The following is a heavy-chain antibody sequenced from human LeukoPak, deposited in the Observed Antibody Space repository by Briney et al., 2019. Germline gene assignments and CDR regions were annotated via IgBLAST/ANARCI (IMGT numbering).Heavy chain of an antibody. D-gene: IGHD3-10*01. CDR3: ARHVGSGSYRSPLDH. V-gene: IGHV5-51*07. CDR2: IYPSDSDT. CDR1: GYNFTSYW. J-gene: IGHJ4*02. Sequence: GESLKISCKGSGYNFTSYWIGWVHRMPGKGLEWMGIIYPSDSDTRYSPSFQGQVTISADKSISTAYLQWSSLTDSGMYYCARHVGSGSYRSPLDHWGQGTLVTVSS.